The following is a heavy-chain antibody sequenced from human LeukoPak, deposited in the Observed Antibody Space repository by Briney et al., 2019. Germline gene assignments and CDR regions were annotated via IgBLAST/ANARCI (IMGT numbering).Heavy chain of an antibody. D-gene: IGHD3-16*01. J-gene: IGHJ4*02. CDR3: AREVMGIDAFDI. Sequence: SETLSLTCAVSGGSISSGAYSWSWIRQPPGKGLEWIGYIYYSGSTYYNPSLKSRIIISVDTSKNQFSLRLSSVTAADTAVYYCAREVMGIDAFDIWGQGTLVTVSS. V-gene: IGHV4-30-4*07. CDR1: GGSISSGAYS. CDR2: IYYSGST.